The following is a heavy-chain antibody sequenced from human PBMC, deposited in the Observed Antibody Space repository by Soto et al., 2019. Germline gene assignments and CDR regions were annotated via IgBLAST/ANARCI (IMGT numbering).Heavy chain of an antibody. V-gene: IGHV3-13*05. D-gene: IGHD6-13*01. Sequence: EVQLVESGGGLVQPGGSLRLSCAASGFTFSSYDMHWVRQATGKGLEWVSAIGTAGDPYYPGSVKGRFTISRENAKNSLYLQMNSLRAEDTAVYYCARDLRGSSWFGMDVWGQGTTVTVSS. CDR2: IGTAGDP. J-gene: IGHJ6*02. CDR1: GFTFSSYD. CDR3: ARDLRGSSWFGMDV.